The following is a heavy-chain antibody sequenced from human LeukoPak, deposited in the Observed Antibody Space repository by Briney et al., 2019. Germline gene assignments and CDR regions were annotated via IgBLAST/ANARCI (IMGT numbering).Heavy chain of an antibody. CDR2: IFSNDEK. CDR1: GFSLSNARMG. J-gene: IGHJ4*02. Sequence: SGPVLVKPTETLTLTCTVSGFSLSNARMGVSWIRQPLGKALEWLAHIFSNDEKSYSTSLKSRLTISKDTSKSQAVLTMTNMDPVDTATYYCARIQRDSSGYGNFDYWGQGALVTVSS. V-gene: IGHV2-26*01. D-gene: IGHD3-22*01. CDR3: ARIQRDSSGYGNFDY.